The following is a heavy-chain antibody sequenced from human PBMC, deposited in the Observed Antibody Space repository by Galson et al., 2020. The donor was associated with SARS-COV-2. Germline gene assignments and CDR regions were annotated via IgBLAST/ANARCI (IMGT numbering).Heavy chain of an antibody. J-gene: IGHJ6*02. D-gene: IGHD1-7*01. CDR1: GYTFTSYD. CDR3: ARAGTRTPVFIYYGMDV. CDR2: MNPNSGNT. V-gene: IGHV1-8*01. Sequence: ASVKVPCKASGYTFTSYDINWVRQATGQGLEWMGWMNPNSGNTGYAQKFQGRVTMTRNTSISTAYMELSSLRSEDTAVYYCARAGTRTPVFIYYGMDVWGQGTTVTVSS.